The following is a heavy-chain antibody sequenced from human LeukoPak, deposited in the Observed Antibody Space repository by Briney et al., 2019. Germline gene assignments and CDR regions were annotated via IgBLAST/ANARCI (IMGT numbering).Heavy chain of an antibody. J-gene: IGHJ4*02. D-gene: IGHD1-26*01. CDR3: AKDVGKWESLHFFDY. CDR1: GFTFSSHG. CDR2: ISYDGSNK. V-gene: IGHV3-30*18. Sequence: GGSLRLSCAASGFTFSSHGMHWVRQAPGKGLEWVAVISYDGSNKYYADSVKGRFTISRDDSRNTLYLQMNSLRGDDTAVYYCAKDVGKWESLHFFDYWGQGTLVTVSS.